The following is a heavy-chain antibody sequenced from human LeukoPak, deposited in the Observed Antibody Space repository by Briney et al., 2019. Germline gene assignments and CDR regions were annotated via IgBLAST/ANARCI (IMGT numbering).Heavy chain of an antibody. CDR1: GFTFSDYY. J-gene: IGHJ6*03. CDR2: VYSGGST. CDR3: ARGHRNTMVRGVIRYYYMDV. Sequence: LPGGSLRLSCAASGFTFSDYYMSWVRQAPGKGLEWVSVVYSGGSTYYADSVKGRFTISRDNSKNTLYLQMNSLRAEDTAVYYCARGHRNTMVRGVIRYYYMDVWGKGTTVTISS. D-gene: IGHD3-10*01. V-gene: IGHV3-66*01.